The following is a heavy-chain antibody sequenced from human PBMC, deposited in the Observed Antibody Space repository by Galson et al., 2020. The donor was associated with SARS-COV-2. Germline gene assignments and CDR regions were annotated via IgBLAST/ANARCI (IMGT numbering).Heavy chain of an antibody. CDR2: ISAGSTYI. J-gene: IGHJ6*02. V-gene: IGHV3-21*01. Sequence: GGSLRLSCAASGFPFSGYSMNWVRQAPGKGLEWVSSISAGSTYIYYAESVKGRFTISRDNAKNSLLLHMDSLRVEDTAVYYCARVGDMATTPKDYYYYGLDAWGQGTTVTVSS. CDR3: ARVGDMATTPKDYYYYGLDA. D-gene: IGHD3-16*01. CDR1: GFPFSGYS.